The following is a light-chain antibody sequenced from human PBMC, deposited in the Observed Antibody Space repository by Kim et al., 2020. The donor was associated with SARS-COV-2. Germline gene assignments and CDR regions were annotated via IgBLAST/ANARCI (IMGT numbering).Light chain of an antibody. Sequence: AAVGDTISMACPASRSISSYLGWGQQKTGKAPKRLIYAASSLQSGVPSRFSGSGSGTDFTLTISRLQPEEFATYCCQQSYSTPLYTFGQGTKLEI. CDR1: RSISSY. CDR2: AAS. V-gene: IGKV1-39*01. CDR3: QQSYSTPLYT. J-gene: IGKJ2*01.